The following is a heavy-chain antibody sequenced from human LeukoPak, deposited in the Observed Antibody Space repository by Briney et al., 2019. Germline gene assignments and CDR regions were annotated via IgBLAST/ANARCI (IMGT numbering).Heavy chain of an antibody. J-gene: IGHJ4*02. D-gene: IGHD5-24*01. CDR3: AKDQSVEMATIDY. V-gene: IGHV3-30*02. CDR1: GFTFSSYG. Sequence: QTGGSLRLSCAASGFTFSSYGMHWVRQAPGKGLEWVAFIRYDGSNKYYADSVKGRFTISRDNSKNTLYLQMNSLRAEDTAVYYCAKDQSVEMATIDYWGQGTLVTVSS. CDR2: IRYDGSNK.